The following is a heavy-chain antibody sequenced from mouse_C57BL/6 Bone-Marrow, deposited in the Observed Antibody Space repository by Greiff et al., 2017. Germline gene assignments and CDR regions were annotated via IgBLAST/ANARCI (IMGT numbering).Heavy chain of an antibody. CDR3: ARTTGTEGYFDV. Sequence: EVKLMESGGGLVQSGRSLRLSCATSGFTFSDFYMEWVRQAPGTGLEWIAASRNKANDYTTEYSASVKGRFIVSRDTSQSILYLQMNALRAEDTAIYYCARTTGTEGYFDVWGTGTTVTGSS. J-gene: IGHJ1*03. D-gene: IGHD4-1*01. CDR1: GFTFSDFY. CDR2: SRNKANDYTT. V-gene: IGHV7-1*01.